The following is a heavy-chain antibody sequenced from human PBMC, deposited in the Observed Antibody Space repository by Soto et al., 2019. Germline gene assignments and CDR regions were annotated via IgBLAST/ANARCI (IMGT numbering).Heavy chain of an antibody. CDR1: GYTFSSYY. Sequence: QVQLVQSGAEVKKPGASVKVSCKASGYTFSSYYMHWVRQAPGQGYEWMGIINPSGGGTTYAQKFQGRATMTRDTSTSTVYMELSSLRSEDTAVYYCARYDYNGYYFDYWGQGTLVTVSS. V-gene: IGHV1-46*01. CDR2: INPSGGGT. CDR3: ARYDYNGYYFDY. J-gene: IGHJ4*02. D-gene: IGHD4-4*01.